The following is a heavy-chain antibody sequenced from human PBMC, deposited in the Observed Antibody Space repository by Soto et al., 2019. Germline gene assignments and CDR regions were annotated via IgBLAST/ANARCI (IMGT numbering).Heavy chain of an antibody. CDR3: ARATTVVNHGRFDP. Sequence: SETLSLTCTVSGGSISSYYWSWIRQPPGKGLEWIGYIYYSGSTNYNPSLKSRVTISVDTSKNQFSLKLSSVTAADTAVYYCARATTVVNHGRFDPWGQGTLVTVFS. CDR1: GGSISSYY. J-gene: IGHJ5*02. CDR2: IYYSGST. V-gene: IGHV4-59*01. D-gene: IGHD4-17*01.